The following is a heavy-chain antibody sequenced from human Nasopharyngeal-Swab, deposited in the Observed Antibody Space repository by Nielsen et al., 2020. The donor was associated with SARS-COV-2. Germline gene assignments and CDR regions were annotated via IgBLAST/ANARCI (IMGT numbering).Heavy chain of an antibody. CDR1: GYTFTSYA. CDR2: MNPNSGNT. V-gene: IGHV1-8*02. CDR3: ARGHQYQLLFHYYYNMDV. J-gene: IGHJ6*03. Sequence: ASVKVSCKASGYTFTSYAMHWVRQAPGQGLEWMGWMNPNSGNTGYAQKFQGRVTMTRNTSISTAYMELSSLRSEDTAVYYCARGHQYQLLFHYYYNMDVWGKGTTVTVSS. D-gene: IGHD2-2*01.